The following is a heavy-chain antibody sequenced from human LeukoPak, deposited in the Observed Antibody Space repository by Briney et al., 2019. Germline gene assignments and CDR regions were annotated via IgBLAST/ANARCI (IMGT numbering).Heavy chain of an antibody. Sequence: SETLSLTCTVSGGSINNYYWSWIRQPAGKGLEWIGRIYTRGSTNYNPSLKSRVTMSVDTSKNQFSLKLSSVTAADTAVYYCATRRVVPSWFDPWGQGTLVTDSS. V-gene: IGHV4-4*07. CDR3: ATRRVVPSWFDP. CDR2: IYTRGST. J-gene: IGHJ5*02. CDR1: GGSINNYY. D-gene: IGHD2-2*01.